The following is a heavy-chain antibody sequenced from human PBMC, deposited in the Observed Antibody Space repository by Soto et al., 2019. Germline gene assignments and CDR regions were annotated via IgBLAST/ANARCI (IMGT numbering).Heavy chain of an antibody. Sequence: GASVKVSCKASGYTFTSSGISWVRQAPGQGLEWMGWISSYTGNTNYAQKLQGRVTMTTDTSTSTAYMELRSLRSDDTAVYYCARLQGRFLEWLLDLDYWGQGTLVTVSS. D-gene: IGHD3-3*01. J-gene: IGHJ4*02. CDR3: ARLQGRFLEWLLDLDY. CDR1: GYTFTSSG. CDR2: ISSYTGNT. V-gene: IGHV1-18*01.